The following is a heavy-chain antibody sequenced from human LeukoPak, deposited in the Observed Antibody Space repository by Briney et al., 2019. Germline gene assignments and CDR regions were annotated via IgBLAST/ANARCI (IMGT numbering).Heavy chain of an antibody. J-gene: IGHJ4*02. CDR3: ARARRYFCDTFDS. V-gene: IGHV3-74*01. CDR2: ISSDANST. D-gene: IGHD3-22*01. CDR1: GFSFSSYW. Sequence: PGGSLRLSCAASGFSFSSYWMHWVRQAPGEGLVWVSRISSDANSTSYADFVKGRFTISRDNAENTLFLQMNSLTAEDTAVYYCARARRYFCDTFDSWGQGTLVTISS.